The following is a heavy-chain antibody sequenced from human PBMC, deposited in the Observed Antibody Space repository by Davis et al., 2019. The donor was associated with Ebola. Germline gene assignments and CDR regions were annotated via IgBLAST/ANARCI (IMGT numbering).Heavy chain of an antibody. CDR3: AKGWFGELLLDY. CDR2: ISHDGSNK. J-gene: IGHJ4*02. CDR1: GFTFRDHS. V-gene: IGHV3-30*18. D-gene: IGHD3-10*01. Sequence: GESLKISCAASGFTFRDHSMHWVRQAPGKGLEWVALISHDGSNKYYSDSVKGRFTISRDNSKNTLYLHMNSLRTEDTAVYYCAKGWFGELLLDYWGQGTLVTVSS.